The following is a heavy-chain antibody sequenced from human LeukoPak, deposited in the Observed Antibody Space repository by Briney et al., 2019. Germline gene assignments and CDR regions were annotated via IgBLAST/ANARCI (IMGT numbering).Heavy chain of an antibody. CDR2: ISYDGSNK. V-gene: IGHV3-30*03. J-gene: IGHJ4*02. Sequence: GGSLRLSCAASGFTFSSYGMHWVRQAPGKGLEWVAVISYDGSNKYYADSVKGRFTISRDNSKNTLYLQMNTLRAEDTAVYYCARGHNDVDAVMVTGGVFDYWGQGTLDTVSS. CDR1: GFTFSSYG. CDR3: ARGHNDVDAVMVTGGVFDY. D-gene: IGHD5-18*01.